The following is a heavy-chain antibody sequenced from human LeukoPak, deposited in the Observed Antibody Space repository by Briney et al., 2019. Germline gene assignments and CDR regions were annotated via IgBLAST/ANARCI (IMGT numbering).Heavy chain of an antibody. V-gene: IGHV4-4*07. CDR1: GGSISSYY. Sequence: PSETLSLTCTVSGGSISSYYWNWIRQPAGKGLEWIGRIYTNGGASYNPSLKSRVTISIDASKNQFSLKLSSATAADTAVYYCAREPPGYWGQGILVTVSS. CDR3: AREPPGY. J-gene: IGHJ4*02. CDR2: IYTNGGA.